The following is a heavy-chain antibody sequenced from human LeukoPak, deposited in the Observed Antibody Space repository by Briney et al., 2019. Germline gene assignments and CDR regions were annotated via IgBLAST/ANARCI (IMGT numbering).Heavy chain of an antibody. J-gene: IGHJ4*02. V-gene: IGHV3-53*01. CDR1: GFTVSSNY. CDR2: IYSDGRT. D-gene: IGHD3-10*01. Sequence: PGGSLRLSCAASGFTVSSNYMSWVRQAPGKGLEWVSVIYSDGRTYYADSVKGRFTISRDNSKNTLYLQMNSLRAEDTAVYYCAKDGLWFGELSPSDYWGQGTLVTVSS. CDR3: AKDGLWFGELSPSDY.